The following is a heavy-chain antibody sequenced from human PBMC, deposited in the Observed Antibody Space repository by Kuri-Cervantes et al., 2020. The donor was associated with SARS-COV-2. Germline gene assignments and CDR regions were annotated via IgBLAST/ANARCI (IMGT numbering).Heavy chain of an antibody. CDR2: IYHSGST. V-gene: IGHV4-30-2*01. D-gene: IGHD3-22*01. Sequence: LRLSCTVSGGSISSGGYYWSWIRQPPGKGLEWIGYIYHSGSTYYNPSLKSRVTISVDRSKNQFSLKLSSVTAADTAVYYCASAQGPCYYDSSGYYRFDYWGQGTLVTVSS. CDR3: ASAQGPCYYDSSGYYRFDY. J-gene: IGHJ4*02. CDR1: GGSISSGGYY.